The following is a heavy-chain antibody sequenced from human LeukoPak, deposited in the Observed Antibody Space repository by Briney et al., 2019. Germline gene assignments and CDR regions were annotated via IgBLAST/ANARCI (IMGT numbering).Heavy chain of an antibody. CDR3: ARDATGGRSGSYYYYYGMDV. D-gene: IGHD1-26*01. V-gene: IGHV3-30*03. CDR1: GFTFSSYG. J-gene: IGHJ6*02. Sequence: GGSLRLSCAASGFTFSSYGMHWVRQAPGKGLEWVAVISYDEINKYYADSVKGRFTISRDNSKNTLPLQMNSLRAEDTAVYYCARDATGGRSGSYYYYYGMDVWGQGTTVTVSS. CDR2: ISYDEINK.